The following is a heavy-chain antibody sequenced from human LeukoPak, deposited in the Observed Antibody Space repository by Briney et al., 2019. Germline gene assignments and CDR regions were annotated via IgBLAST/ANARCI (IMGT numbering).Heavy chain of an antibody. CDR1: GYTFTSYG. V-gene: IGHV1-18*01. J-gene: IGHJ6*03. CDR2: ISAYNGNT. Sequence: GASVKASCKASGYTFTSYGISWVRQAPGQGLEWMGWISAYNGNTNYAQKLQGRVTMTTDTSTSTAYMELRSLRSDDTAVYYCATGYDFWSGFRYYMDVWGKGTTVTVSS. CDR3: ATGYDFWSGFRYYMDV. D-gene: IGHD3-3*01.